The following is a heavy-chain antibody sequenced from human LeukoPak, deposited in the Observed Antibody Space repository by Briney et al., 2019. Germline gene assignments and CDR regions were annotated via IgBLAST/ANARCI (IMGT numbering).Heavy chain of an antibody. CDR3: ARESPRVIVVVPAAMGGSGWFDP. CDR1: GFTFSSYW. D-gene: IGHD2-2*01. V-gene: IGHV3-7*01. Sequence: GGSLRLSCAASGFTFSSYWMSWIRQAPGKGPEWVANIKQDGSEKYYVDSVKGRFTISRDNAKNSLYLQMNSLRAEDTAVYYCARESPRVIVVVPAAMGGSGWFDPWGQGTLVTVSS. CDR2: IKQDGSEK. J-gene: IGHJ5*02.